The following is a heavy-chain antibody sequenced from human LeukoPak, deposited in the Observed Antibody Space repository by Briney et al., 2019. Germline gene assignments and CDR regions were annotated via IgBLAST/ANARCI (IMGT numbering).Heavy chain of an antibody. CDR1: GGSISSGGYS. J-gene: IGHJ3*02. CDR2: IYHRGST. Sequence: SQTLSLTCAVSGGSISSGGYSWSWIRQPPGRGLEWIGYIYHRGSTYYNPSLKSRVTISVDRSKNQFSLKLSSVTAADTAVYYCDRESQNTETNAFDIWGQGTMVTVSS. V-gene: IGHV4-30-2*01. CDR3: DRESQNTETNAFDI.